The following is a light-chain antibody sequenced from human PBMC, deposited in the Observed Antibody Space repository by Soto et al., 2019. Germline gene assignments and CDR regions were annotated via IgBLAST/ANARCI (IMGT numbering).Light chain of an antibody. CDR2: DVT. V-gene: IGLV2-14*01. Sequence: QSALTQPASVSGSPGQSITMSCTGASSDIGGYNYVSWNQHHPGEAPKLLIYDVTHRPSGVSNRFSASTSGNTASLTISGLQAEDEADYYCSSYTSRNTVVFGGGTKLTVL. CDR3: SSYTSRNTVV. J-gene: IGLJ2*01. CDR1: SSDIGGYNY.